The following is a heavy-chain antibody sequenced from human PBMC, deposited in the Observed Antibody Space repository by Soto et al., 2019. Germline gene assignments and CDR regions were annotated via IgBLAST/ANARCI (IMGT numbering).Heavy chain of an antibody. J-gene: IGHJ3*02. CDR1: GYTFTSYG. V-gene: IGHV1-18*01. D-gene: IGHD2-15*01. CDR2: ISAYNGNT. CDR3: ARDLRDCSGGSCYFFAFDI. Sequence: ASVKVSCKASGYTFTSYGISWVRQAPGQGLEWMGWISAYNGNTNYAQKLQGRVTMTTDTSTSTAYMELRSLRSDDTAVYYCARDLRDCSGGSCYFFAFDIWGQGTMVTVSS.